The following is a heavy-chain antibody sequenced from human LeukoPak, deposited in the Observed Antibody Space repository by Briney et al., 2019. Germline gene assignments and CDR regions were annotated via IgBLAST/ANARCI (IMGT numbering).Heavy chain of an antibody. D-gene: IGHD1-26*01. CDR1: GFTFSSSA. V-gene: IGHV3-7*01. J-gene: IGHJ5*02. CDR3: AKSGGFFDT. Sequence: PGGSLRLSCAASGFTFSSSAMSWIRQAPGKGLEWVANIDQDETEKFYVDSVVGRFTISRDNGKNFLYLQMNSLRAEDTAVYYCAKSGGFFDTWGQGTLVTVSS. CDR2: IDQDETEK.